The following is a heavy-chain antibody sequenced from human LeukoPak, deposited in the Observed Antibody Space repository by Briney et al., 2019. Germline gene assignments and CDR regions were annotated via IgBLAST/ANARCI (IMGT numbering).Heavy chain of an antibody. CDR3: TRGDRGYAESLY. Sequence: GGSLRLSCAASGFTFGSYWMSWVRQAPGKGLEWVGNIKEDGNEDYYVDSVEGRFVIFRDNAKNSLYLQMHSLRAEDTAVYYCTRGDRGYAESLYWGRGTLVTASS. CDR2: IKEDGNED. D-gene: IGHD5-12*01. CDR1: GFTFGSYW. J-gene: IGHJ4*02. V-gene: IGHV3-7*02.